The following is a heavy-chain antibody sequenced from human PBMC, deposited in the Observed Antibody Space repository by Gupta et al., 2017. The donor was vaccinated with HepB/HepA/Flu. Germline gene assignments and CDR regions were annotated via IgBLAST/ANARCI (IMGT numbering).Heavy chain of an antibody. D-gene: IGHD3-10*01. CDR3: ARLVRGGLYYLDY. CDR2: VFYTGNP. V-gene: IGHV4-39*01. J-gene: IGHJ4*02. CDR1: GGSISSYDNY. Sequence: HLLLQESGPGLVKPSETLSLPCAVVGGSISSYDNYWAWIRQPPGGVLESIGNVFYTGNPQYNPSLKSRATITVETSKNQFSLKLTSVTAADTAVYYCARLVRGGLYYLDYWGLGALVTVSS.